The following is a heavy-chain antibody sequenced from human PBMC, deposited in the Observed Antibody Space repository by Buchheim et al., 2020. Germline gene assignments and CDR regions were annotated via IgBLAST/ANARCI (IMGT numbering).Heavy chain of an antibody. D-gene: IGHD2-2*02. CDR3: AKALGDIVVVPAAIPDY. CDR1: GFTFSSYG. CDR2: ISGSGGST. Sequence: EVQLLESGGGLVQPGGSLRLSCAASGFTFSSYGMSWVRQAPGKGLEWASSISGSGGSTYYADSVKGRFTISRDNFKNTLYLQMNSLRAEDTAVYYCAKALGDIVVVPAAIPDYWGQGTL. V-gene: IGHV3-23*01. J-gene: IGHJ4*02.